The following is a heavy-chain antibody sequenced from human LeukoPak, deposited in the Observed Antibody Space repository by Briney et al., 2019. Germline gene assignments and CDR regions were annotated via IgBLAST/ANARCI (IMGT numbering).Heavy chain of an antibody. CDR2: ISNSGGNT. Sequence: GGSLRLSCAASGFPFSSYAMSWVRQAPGKGVEWGSSISNSGGNTYYADSAKGRFTISRDNSKITLYLQMNSLRAEDTAVYYCAKGSVAEAAIFDYWGQGTLVTVS. V-gene: IGHV3-23*01. D-gene: IGHD6-13*01. CDR3: AKGSVAEAAIFDY. CDR1: GFPFSSYA. J-gene: IGHJ4*02.